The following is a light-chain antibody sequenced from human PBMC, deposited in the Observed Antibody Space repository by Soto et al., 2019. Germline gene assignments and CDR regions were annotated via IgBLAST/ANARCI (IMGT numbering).Light chain of an antibody. J-gene: IGLJ2*01. CDR1: SSDIGSNP. V-gene: IGLV1-44*01. Sequence: QSVLTQPPSASGTPGQRVAISCSGGSSDIGSNPVNWYLHLPGAAPKLLIYRDNQRPSGVPHRSSGSKPGPSASLTISGFPSEDEAQYVCSAWDDNIYGPGFGGVTKLTVL. CDR2: RDN. CDR3: SAWDDNIYGPG.